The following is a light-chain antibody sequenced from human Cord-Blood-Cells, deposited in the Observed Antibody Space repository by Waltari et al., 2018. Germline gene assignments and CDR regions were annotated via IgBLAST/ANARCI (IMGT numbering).Light chain of an antibody. CDR3: QQYYSYPLT. Sequence: AIQMTQSPSSCSASTGDRVTITCRASQGISSYLAWYQQKPGKAPKLLIYAASTLPSGVPSRFSGSGSGTDFTLTFSCLQSEDFATYYCQQYYSYPLTFGGETKVEIK. CDR2: AAS. V-gene: IGKV1-8*01. J-gene: IGKJ4*01. CDR1: QGISSY.